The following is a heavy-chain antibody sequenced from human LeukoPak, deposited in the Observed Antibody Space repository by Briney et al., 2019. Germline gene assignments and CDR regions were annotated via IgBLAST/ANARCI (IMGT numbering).Heavy chain of an antibody. CDR3: ARSPDILTGENFDF. CDR1: GYTFTGYY. J-gene: IGHJ4*02. CDR2: INPNSGGT. D-gene: IGHD3-9*01. Sequence: GASVKVSCKASGYTFTGYYMHWVRQAPGQGLEWMGWINPNSGGTNYAQKFQDRVTMTRDTSISTAYMELSRLRSGDTAVYYCARSPDILTGENFDFWAREPWSPSPQ. V-gene: IGHV1-2*02.